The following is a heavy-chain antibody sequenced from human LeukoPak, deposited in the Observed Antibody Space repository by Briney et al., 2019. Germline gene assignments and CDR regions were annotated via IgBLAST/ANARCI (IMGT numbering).Heavy chain of an antibody. CDR2: INPSGGST. J-gene: IGHJ6*03. D-gene: IGHD5-18*01. CDR3: ARDGSGYSDGPHYYYYYMDV. CDR1: GYTFTSYY. V-gene: IGHV1-46*01. Sequence: ASVKVSCKASGYTFTSYYMHWVRQAPGQGLEWMGIINPSGGSTSYAQKFQGRVTMTRDTSTSTVYMELSSLRSEDTAVYYCARDGSGYSDGPHYYYYYMDVWGKGTTVTISS.